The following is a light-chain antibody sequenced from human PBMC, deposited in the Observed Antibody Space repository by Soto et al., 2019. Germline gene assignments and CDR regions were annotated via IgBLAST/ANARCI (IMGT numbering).Light chain of an antibody. J-gene: IGKJ1*01. CDR2: DAS. CDR3: QQYNTFWT. CDR1: QSISSW. Sequence: DIQMTQSPSTLSASVGDIVTINFRASQSISSWLAWYQQKPGQAPKLLIYDASNLESGVPSRFRGSGSGTDFTLTISSLQPDDFATYYCQQYNTFWTFGQGTKVDIK. V-gene: IGKV1-5*01.